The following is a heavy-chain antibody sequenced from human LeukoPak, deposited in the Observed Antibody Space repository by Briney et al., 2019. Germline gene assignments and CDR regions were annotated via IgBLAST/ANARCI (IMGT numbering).Heavy chain of an antibody. CDR1: GFTFSSYS. D-gene: IGHD4/OR15-4a*01. CDR2: ISSSSSYI. J-gene: IGHJ4*02. CDR3: ARDPSQYGGHDY. Sequence: GGSLRLSCAASGFTFSSYSMNWVRQAPGKGLEWVSSISSSSSYIYYADSVKGRFTISRDNAKNSLYLQMNSLRAEDTAVYYCARDPSQYGGHDYWGQGTLVTVSS. V-gene: IGHV3-21*01.